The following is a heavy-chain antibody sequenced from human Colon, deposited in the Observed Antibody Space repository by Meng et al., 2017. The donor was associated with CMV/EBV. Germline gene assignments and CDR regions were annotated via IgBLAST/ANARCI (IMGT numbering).Heavy chain of an antibody. CDR3: VRVGDYPGGYFDY. J-gene: IGHJ4*02. D-gene: IGHD4-17*01. CDR2: ISYDGSIK. CDR1: GFTFEDYG. Sequence: GALRLSCVGSGFTFEDYGMGWVRQAPGKGLEWVALISYDGSIKYYVDSVKGRFTISRDNSKNTLSLQMNSLRADDTAVYYCVRVGDYPGGYFDYWGLGTLVTVSS. V-gene: IGHV3-30*03.